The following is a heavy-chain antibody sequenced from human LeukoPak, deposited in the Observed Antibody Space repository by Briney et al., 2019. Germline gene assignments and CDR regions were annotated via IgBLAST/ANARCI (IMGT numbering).Heavy chain of an antibody. D-gene: IGHD1-26*01. V-gene: IGHV4-39*01. CDR1: GGSISSYY. CDR3: ARQVRGELLDY. Sequence: SETLSLTCTVSGGSISSYYWGWIRQPPGKGLEWIGSIYYSGSTYYNPSLKSRVTISVDTSKNQFSLKLSSVTAADTAVYYCARQVRGELLDYWGQGTLVTVSS. CDR2: IYYSGST. J-gene: IGHJ4*02.